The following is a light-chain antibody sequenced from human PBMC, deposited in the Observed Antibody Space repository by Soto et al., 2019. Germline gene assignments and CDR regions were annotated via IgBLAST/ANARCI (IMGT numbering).Light chain of an antibody. J-gene: IGLJ2*01. V-gene: IGLV2-14*01. CDR2: DVS. CDR1: SSDVGAYNY. Sequence: QSVLTQPASVSGSPGQSITISCTGTSSDVGAYNYVSWYQQHPGKAPKLMIYDVSNRPSGVSNRFSGSKSGNTASLTISGLQAEDEADYYCSSYTGSSTYVVFGGGTQLTVL. CDR3: SSYTGSSTYVV.